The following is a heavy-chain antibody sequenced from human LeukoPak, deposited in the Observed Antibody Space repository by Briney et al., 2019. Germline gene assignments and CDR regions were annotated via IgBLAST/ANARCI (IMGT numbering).Heavy chain of an antibody. CDR1: GGSFSGYY. J-gene: IGHJ4*02. V-gene: IGHV4-34*01. Sequence: SETLSLTCAVYGGSFSGYYWSWIRQPPGKGLEWIGEINHSGSTYYNPSLKSRVTISVDTSKNQFSLKLSSVTAADTAVYYCARAWSSSYRIFDYWGQGTLVTVSS. CDR3: ARAWSSSYRIFDY. CDR2: INHSGST. D-gene: IGHD2-15*01.